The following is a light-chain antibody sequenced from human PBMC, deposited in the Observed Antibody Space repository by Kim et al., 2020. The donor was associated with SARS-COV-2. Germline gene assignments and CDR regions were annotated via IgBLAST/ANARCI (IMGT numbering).Light chain of an antibody. CDR2: AAN. V-gene: IGLV1-44*01. J-gene: IGLJ3*02. Sequence: QSVLTKPPSASATPGQRVTISCSGSSSNIGSNTVNWYQQLPGTAPKLLIYAANQRPSGVPDRFSGSKSGTSASLAISGLQSEDEADYYCAAWDDSLNGLVFGGGTQLTVL. CDR3: AAWDDSLNGLV. CDR1: SSNIGSNT.